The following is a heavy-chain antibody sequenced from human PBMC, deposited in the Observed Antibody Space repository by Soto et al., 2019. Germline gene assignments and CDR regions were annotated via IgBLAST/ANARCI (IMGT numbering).Heavy chain of an antibody. D-gene: IGHD3-16*01. J-gene: IGHJ5*02. V-gene: IGHV4-59*01. CDR2: MYYNGNI. Sequence: PSETLSLTCNVSGGSISNYYWTWIRQSPEKGLEWIGYMYYNGNINYNPSLKSRVTISIDTSKNQFSLTLKSVSAADTAVYYCASGGNWFDPCGQGLRVTVSS. CDR3: ASGGNWFDP. CDR1: GGSISNYY.